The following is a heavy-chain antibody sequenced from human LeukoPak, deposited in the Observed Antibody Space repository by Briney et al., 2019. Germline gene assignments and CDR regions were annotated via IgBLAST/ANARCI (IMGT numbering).Heavy chain of an antibody. V-gene: IGHV4-59*01. Sequence: SETLSLTCTVSGGSISSYYWSWIRQPPGKGLEWIRYIYYSGSTNYNPSLKSRVTISVDTSKNQFSLKLSSVTAADTAVYYCARAGIDSRSPTDYWGQGTLVTVSS. CDR2: IYYSGST. J-gene: IGHJ4*02. CDR1: GGSISSYY. CDR3: ARAGIDSRSPTDY. D-gene: IGHD3-22*01.